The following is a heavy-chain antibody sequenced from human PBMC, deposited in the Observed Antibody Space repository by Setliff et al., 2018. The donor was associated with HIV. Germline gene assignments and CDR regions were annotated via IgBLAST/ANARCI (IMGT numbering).Heavy chain of an antibody. CDR2: INHSGSS. V-gene: IGHV4-34*01. J-gene: IGHJ5*02. D-gene: IGHD2-15*01. CDR3: ASRENPSGGYPKGWFDP. Sequence: PSETLSLTCAVYGGSFSGYYWSWIRQPPGKGLEWIGEINHSGSSSYSPSLESRVTISVDTYKNQFSLKLRSVTAADTAVYYCASRENPSGGYPKGWFDPWGQGTLVTVSS. CDR1: GGSFSGYY.